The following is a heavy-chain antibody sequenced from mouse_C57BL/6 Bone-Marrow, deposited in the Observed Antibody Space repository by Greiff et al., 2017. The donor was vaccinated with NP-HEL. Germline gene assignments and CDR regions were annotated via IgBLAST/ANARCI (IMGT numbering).Heavy chain of an antibody. Sequence: VKLVESGAELVKPGASVKLSCKASGYTFTEYTIHWVKQRSGQGLEWIGWFYPGSGSIKYNEKFKDKATLTADKSSSTVYMELSRLTSEDSAVYFCARHAITTVVGGDYFDYWGQGTTLTVSS. V-gene: IGHV1-62-2*01. J-gene: IGHJ2*01. CDR1: GYTFTEYT. CDR3: ARHAITTVVGGDYFDY. D-gene: IGHD1-1*01. CDR2: FYPGSGSI.